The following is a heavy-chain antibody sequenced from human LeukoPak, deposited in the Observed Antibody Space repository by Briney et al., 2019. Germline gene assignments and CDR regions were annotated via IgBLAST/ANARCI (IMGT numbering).Heavy chain of an antibody. V-gene: IGHV4-38-2*02. D-gene: IGHD1-26*01. J-gene: IGHJ4*02. CDR1: GYSISSAYY. CDR3: ARDRVGATAIDY. CDR2: IYHSGST. Sequence: SETLSLTCTVSGYSISSAYYWGWIRQPPGKGLEWIGNIYHSGSTYYNPSLRGRVTISVDTSKNQFSLKLNSVTAADTAVYYCARDRVGATAIDYWGQGTLVTGSS.